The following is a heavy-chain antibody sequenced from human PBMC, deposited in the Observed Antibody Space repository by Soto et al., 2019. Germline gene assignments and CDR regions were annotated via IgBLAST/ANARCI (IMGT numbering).Heavy chain of an antibody. CDR2: RYYSEST. J-gene: IGHJ4*02. D-gene: IGHD2-15*01. CDR1: GGSITTGGYY. V-gene: IGHV4-31*03. CDR3: ARTKCSGGSCYSWSLDY. Sequence: SETLSLTCTVSGGSITTGGYYWSWIRQLPGKGLEWIGHRYYSESTYYNPSLKSRVSISLDTSKSQFSLKLSFVTAADTAMYYCARTKCSGGSCYSWSLDYWGQGTPVTVSS.